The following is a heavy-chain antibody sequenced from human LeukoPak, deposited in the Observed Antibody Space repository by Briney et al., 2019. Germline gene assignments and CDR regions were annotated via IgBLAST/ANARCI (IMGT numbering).Heavy chain of an antibody. J-gene: IGHJ4*02. V-gene: IGHV3-23*01. D-gene: IGHD2-15*01. CDR3: AGDHHIIMVQTGNPPYC. CDR2: ISGSGGST. Sequence: PGGSLTLSCAASGFTFSSYAMSWVRQAPGKGLEWVSDISGSGGSTYYADSVKRLFTIPRDYSKNTLYLQMNSLRAEDMAAYYCAGDHHIIMVQTGNPPYCGGQGPLVTVSS. CDR1: GFTFSSYA.